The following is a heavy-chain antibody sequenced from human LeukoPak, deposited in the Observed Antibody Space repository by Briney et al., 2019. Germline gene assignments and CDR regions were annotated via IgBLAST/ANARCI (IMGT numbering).Heavy chain of an antibody. J-gene: IGHJ5*02. Sequence: GGSLRLSCAASGFTFGDYAMHWVRQAPGKGLEWVSGISWNSGSIGYADSVKGRFTISRDNAKNSLYLQMNSLRAEDTALYYCAKDITSSGRGWFDPWGQGTLVTVSS. CDR2: ISWNSGSI. CDR1: GFTFGDYA. V-gene: IGHV3-9*01. D-gene: IGHD3-22*01. CDR3: AKDITSSGRGWFDP.